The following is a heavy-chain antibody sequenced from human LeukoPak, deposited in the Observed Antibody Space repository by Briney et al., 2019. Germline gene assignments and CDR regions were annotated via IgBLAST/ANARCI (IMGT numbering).Heavy chain of an antibody. CDR2: IRSKAYGGTT. Sequence: PGGSLRLSCTASGFTFGDYAMSWVRQAPGKGLEWVGFIRSKAYGGTTEYAASVKGRFTISRDDSKSIAYLQMNSLKTEDTAVYYCTRGRRFGELFDYWGQGTPVTVSS. V-gene: IGHV3-49*04. D-gene: IGHD3-10*01. J-gene: IGHJ4*02. CDR3: TRGRRFGELFDY. CDR1: GFTFGDYA.